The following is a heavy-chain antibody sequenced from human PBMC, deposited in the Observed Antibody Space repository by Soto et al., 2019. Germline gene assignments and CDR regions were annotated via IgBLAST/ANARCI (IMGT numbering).Heavy chain of an antibody. Sequence: GGSLRLSCAASGFTFSSYAMHWVRQAPGKGLEYVSAISSNGGSTYYANSVKGRFTISRDNSKNTLYLQMGSLRAEDMAVYYCAREGNDYGDYVWGQGTLVTVSS. CDR1: GFTFSSYA. J-gene: IGHJ4*02. V-gene: IGHV3-64*01. CDR3: AREGNDYGDYV. CDR2: ISSNGGST. D-gene: IGHD4-17*01.